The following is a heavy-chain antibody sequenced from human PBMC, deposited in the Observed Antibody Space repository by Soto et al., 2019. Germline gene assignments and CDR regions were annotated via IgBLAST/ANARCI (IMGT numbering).Heavy chain of an antibody. CDR2: ISSSGSTI. CDR1: GFTFSDYY. J-gene: IGHJ4*02. D-gene: IGHD3-9*01. CDR3: ARVLNRYFDVLSPKVGEQYLDN. V-gene: IGHV3-11*01. Sequence: GGSLRLSCAASGFTFSDYYMSWIRQAPGKGLEWVSYISSSGSTIYYADSVKGRFTISRDNAKNSLYLQMNSLRAEDTAVYYCARVLNRYFDVLSPKVGEQYLDNWGQGIRVTVSS.